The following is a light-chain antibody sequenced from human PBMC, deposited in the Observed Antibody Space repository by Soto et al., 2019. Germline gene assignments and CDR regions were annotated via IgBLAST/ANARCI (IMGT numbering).Light chain of an antibody. CDR2: DVN. CDR1: SSDVGGYNY. Sequence: QSALTQPPSASGSPVQSVTISCTGTSSDVGGYNYVSWYQQHPGKAPKVMIYDVNKRPSGVPDRFSGSKSGNTASLTVSGLQAEDEGDYYCSSHAGGQNVVFGGGTKLTVL. J-gene: IGLJ2*01. CDR3: SSHAGGQNVV. V-gene: IGLV2-8*01.